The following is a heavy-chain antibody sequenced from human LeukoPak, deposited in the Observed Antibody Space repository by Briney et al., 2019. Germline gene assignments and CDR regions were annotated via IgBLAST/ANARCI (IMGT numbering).Heavy chain of an antibody. CDR2: ISGSGGST. D-gene: IGHD6-19*01. J-gene: IGHJ3*02. CDR1: GFTFSSYA. V-gene: IGHV3-23*01. Sequence: GGSLRLSCAASGFTFSSYAMSWVRQAPGKGLEWVSAISGSGGSTYYADSVKGRFTISRDNSKNTLYLQMNSLRAEDTAVYYCAREGIAVAGTNHDAFDIWGQGTMVTVSS. CDR3: AREGIAVAGTNHDAFDI.